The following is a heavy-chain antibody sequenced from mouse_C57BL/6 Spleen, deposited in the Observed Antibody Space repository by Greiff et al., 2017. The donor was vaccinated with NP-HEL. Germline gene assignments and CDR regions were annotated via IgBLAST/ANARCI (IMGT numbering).Heavy chain of an antibody. V-gene: IGHV5-16*01. CDR3: ARNWDEGFDY. CDR1: GFTFSDYY. CDR2: INYDGSST. Sequence: EVKLMESEGGLVQPGSSMKLSCTASGFTFSDYYMAWVRQVPEKGLEWVANINYDGSSTYYLDSLKSRFIISRDNAKNILYLQMSSLKSEDTATYYCARNWDEGFDYWGQGTTLTVSS. J-gene: IGHJ2*01. D-gene: IGHD4-1*01.